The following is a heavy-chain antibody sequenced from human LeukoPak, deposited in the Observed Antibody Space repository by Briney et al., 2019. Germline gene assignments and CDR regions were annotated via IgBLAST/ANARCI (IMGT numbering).Heavy chain of an antibody. D-gene: IGHD6-13*01. V-gene: IGHV1-2*02. J-gene: IGHJ4*02. Sequence: ASVKVSCKPSGYTFTDYYIHWVRQAPGQGLEWMGWINPNSGGTNYAQKFQGRVTMTRDTSISTAYMELSRLRSDDTAVYYCARVFQKQLSDYWGQGSLVTVSS. CDR1: GYTFTDYY. CDR2: INPNSGGT. CDR3: ARVFQKQLSDY.